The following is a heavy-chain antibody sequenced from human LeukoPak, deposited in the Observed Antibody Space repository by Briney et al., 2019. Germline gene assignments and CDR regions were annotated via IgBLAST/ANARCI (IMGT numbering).Heavy chain of an antibody. V-gene: IGHV3-9*01. Sequence: GGSLRLSCAASGFTFDDYAMHWVRQAPGKGLEWVSGISWNSGSIGYADSVKGRFTISRDNAKNSLYLQMNSLRAEDTALYYCAKDTLYYYDSSGYLSYWGQGTLVTVSS. J-gene: IGHJ4*02. D-gene: IGHD3-22*01. CDR1: GFTFDDYA. CDR3: AKDTLYYYDSSGYLSY. CDR2: ISWNSGSI.